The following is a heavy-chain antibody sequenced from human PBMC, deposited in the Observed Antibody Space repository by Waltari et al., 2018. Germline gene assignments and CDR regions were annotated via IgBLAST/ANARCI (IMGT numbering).Heavy chain of an antibody. CDR2: IYYSGST. J-gene: IGHJ2*01. D-gene: IGHD2-15*01. CDR3: ARHRPLYCSGGSCYKRGSHWYFDL. Sequence: QLQLQESGPGLVKPSETLSLTCTVSGGSISSSSYYWGWIRQPPGKGLEWIGSIYYSGSTYYNPSLKSRVTISVDTSKNQFSRKLSSVTAADTAVYYCARHRPLYCSGGSCYKRGSHWYFDLWGRGTLVTVSS. V-gene: IGHV4-39*01. CDR1: GGSISSSSYY.